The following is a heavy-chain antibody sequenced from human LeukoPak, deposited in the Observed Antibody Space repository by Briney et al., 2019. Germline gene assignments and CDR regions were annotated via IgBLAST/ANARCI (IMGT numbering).Heavy chain of an antibody. CDR2: IRTDGGVT. Sequence: GGSLRLSCAASGFTFSDFWMHWVRQGPEKRLVWVARIRTDGGVTDYADSVKGRFTISRDNTKSTLYLQMNSLRVEDTAVYYCTRSLYSGTNSDYWGQGTLVTVSS. V-gene: IGHV3-74*01. CDR1: GFTFSDFW. D-gene: IGHD1-26*01. CDR3: TRSLYSGTNSDY. J-gene: IGHJ4*02.